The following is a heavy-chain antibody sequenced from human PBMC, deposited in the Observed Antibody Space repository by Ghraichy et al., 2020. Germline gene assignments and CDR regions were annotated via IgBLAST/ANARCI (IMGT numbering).Heavy chain of an antibody. CDR2: ISGSGGST. CDR1: GFTFSSYA. CDR3: AKEGGALSGSYYLASNY. J-gene: IGHJ4*02. V-gene: IGHV3-23*01. Sequence: GESLNISCAASGFTFSSYAMSWVRQAPGKGLEWVSAISGSGGSTYYADSVKGRFTISRDNSKNTLYLQMNSLRAEDTAVYYCAKEGGALSGSYYLASNYWGQGTLVTVSS. D-gene: IGHD1-26*01.